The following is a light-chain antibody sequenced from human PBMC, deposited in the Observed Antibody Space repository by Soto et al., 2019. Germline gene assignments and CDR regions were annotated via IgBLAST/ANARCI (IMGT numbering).Light chain of an antibody. V-gene: IGKV3-15*01. CDR2: GAS. J-gene: IGKJ4*01. CDR1: QSVSSN. Sequence: EIVMTQSPATLSVSPGERATLSCRASQSVSSNLAWYQQKPGQAPRLLIYGASTRATGIPARFSGSGSGTDFTLTISSLEPEDFAVYYCQQRSSWPPALSFGGGTKVDIK. CDR3: QQRSSWPPALS.